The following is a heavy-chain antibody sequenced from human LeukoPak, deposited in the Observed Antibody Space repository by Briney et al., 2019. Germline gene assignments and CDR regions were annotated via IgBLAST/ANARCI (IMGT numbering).Heavy chain of an antibody. CDR2: IYYSGST. J-gene: IGHJ4*02. CDR3: ARVRLSGVIDY. CDR1: AGSIRSSSFF. Sequence: SETLSLTCTVSAGSIRSSSFFWDWIRQPPGKGLEWIGSIYYSGSTYYNPSLKSRVTMSIDTSKNQFSLNLSSVTAADTAVYYCARVRLSGVIDYWGQGTLVTVSS. D-gene: IGHD2-15*01. V-gene: IGHV4-39*01.